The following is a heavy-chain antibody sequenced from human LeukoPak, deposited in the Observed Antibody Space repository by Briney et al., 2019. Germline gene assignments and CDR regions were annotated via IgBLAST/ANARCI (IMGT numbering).Heavy chain of an antibody. Sequence: GGSLRLSCAASGFTFSSYAMHWVRQAPGKGLEWVAVISYDGSNKYYADSVKGRFTISRNNSKNTLYLQMNSLRAEDTAVYYCARDSSSYDFWSGYYSRSSYYFDYWGQGTLVTVSS. D-gene: IGHD3-3*01. CDR2: ISYDGSNK. CDR3: ARDSSSYDFWSGYYSRSSYYFDY. J-gene: IGHJ4*02. CDR1: GFTFSSYA. V-gene: IGHV3-30-3*01.